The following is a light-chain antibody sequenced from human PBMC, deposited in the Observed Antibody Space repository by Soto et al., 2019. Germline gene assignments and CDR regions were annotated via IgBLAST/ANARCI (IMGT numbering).Light chain of an antibody. V-gene: IGKV1-5*03. CDR1: QSISGS. CDR3: QQYNGYWT. CDR2: EAS. J-gene: IGKJ1*01. Sequence: GDRVTITCRASQSISGSLAWYQQKPGKAPKLLIYEASNLKSGAPSRFSGSGSGTEYTLTISSLQPDESASYYCQQYNGYWTFGQGTRVASK.